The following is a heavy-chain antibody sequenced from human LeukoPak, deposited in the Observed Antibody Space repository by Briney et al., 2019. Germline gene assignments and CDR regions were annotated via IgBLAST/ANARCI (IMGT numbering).Heavy chain of an antibody. CDR1: GYTFTNHG. Sequence: ASVKASCKASGYTFTNHGISWVRQAPGQGLEWMGWISTYNGDTKYAQRLQGRITLTSDTSTNTVYMEVRSLKSDDTAVYYCARDLAFLPVPAANGWLDPWGQGTLVTVSS. CDR3: ARDLAFLPVPAANGWLDP. V-gene: IGHV1-18*04. CDR2: ISTYNGDT. D-gene: IGHD6-19*01. J-gene: IGHJ5*02.